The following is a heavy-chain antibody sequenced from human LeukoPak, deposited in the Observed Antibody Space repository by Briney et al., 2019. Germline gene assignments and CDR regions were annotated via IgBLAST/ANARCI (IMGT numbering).Heavy chain of an antibody. Sequence: ASVKVSCKASGGTFSSYAISWVRQAPGQGLEWMGRIIPILGIANYAQKFQGRVTITADKSTSTAYMELSSLRSEDTAVYYCARANPRMITFGGVPPFISDVWGQGTTVTVSS. CDR1: GGTFSSYA. D-gene: IGHD3-16*01. CDR3: ARANPRMITFGGVPPFISDV. V-gene: IGHV1-69*04. CDR2: IIPILGIA. J-gene: IGHJ6*02.